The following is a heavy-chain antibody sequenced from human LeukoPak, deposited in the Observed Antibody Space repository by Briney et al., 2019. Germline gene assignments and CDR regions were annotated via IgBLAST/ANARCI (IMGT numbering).Heavy chain of an antibody. CDR1: GFIFSSYA. D-gene: IGHD6-25*01. V-gene: IGHV3-21*01. J-gene: IGHJ4*02. CDR2: ISSSSSYI. Sequence: GGSLRLSCAASGFIFSSYAMNWVRQAPGEGLEWVSSISSSSSYIYYADSVKGRFTISRDNAKNSLYLQMNSLRAEDTAVYYCARDLSGYADYWGQGTLVTVSS. CDR3: ARDLSGYADY.